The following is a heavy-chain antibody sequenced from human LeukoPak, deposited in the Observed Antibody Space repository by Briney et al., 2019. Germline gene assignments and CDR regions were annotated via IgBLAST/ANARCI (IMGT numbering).Heavy chain of an antibody. V-gene: IGHV3-33*01. CDR2: IWYDGSGK. CDR3: ASDYSSSWDY. CDR1: GFTFSRYS. J-gene: IGHJ4*02. D-gene: IGHD6-13*01. Sequence: GRSLRLSCAASGFTFSRYSMHWVRQAPGKGLEWVAIIWYDGSGKYYADSVKGRCTISRDNSNNTLFLQMNSLRVEDTALYYCASDYSSSWDYWGQGTLVTVSS.